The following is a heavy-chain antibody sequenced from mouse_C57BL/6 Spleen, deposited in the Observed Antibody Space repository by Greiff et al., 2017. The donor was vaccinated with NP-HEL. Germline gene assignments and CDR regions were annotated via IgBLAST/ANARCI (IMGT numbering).Heavy chain of an antibody. J-gene: IGHJ4*01. D-gene: IGHD1-1*01. CDR2: INPNYGTT. CDR3: ASSHGSSYDYAMDY. CDR1: GYSFTDYN. Sequence: EVQLQQSGPELVKPGASVKISCKASGYSFTDYNMNWVKQSNGKSLEWIGVINPNYGTTSYNQKFKGKATLTVDQSSSTAYMQLNSLTSEDSAVYYGASSHGSSYDYAMDYWGQGTSVTVSS. V-gene: IGHV1-39*01.